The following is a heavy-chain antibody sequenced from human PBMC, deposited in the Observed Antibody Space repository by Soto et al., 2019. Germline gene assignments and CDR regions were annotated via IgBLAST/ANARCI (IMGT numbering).Heavy chain of an antibody. V-gene: IGHV3-30*04. Sequence: QVQLVESGGGVVQPGRSLRLSCAASGFTFSSYTMHWVRQAPGKGLEWVAVIADDGRNKYYADSVRGRFSISRDNSTNTLYLDMISPRPEDTAVYYCARPGMQWLVPVYWGQGTLVTVSS. J-gene: IGHJ4*02. D-gene: IGHD6-19*01. CDR1: GFTFSSYT. CDR2: IADDGRNK. CDR3: ARPGMQWLVPVY.